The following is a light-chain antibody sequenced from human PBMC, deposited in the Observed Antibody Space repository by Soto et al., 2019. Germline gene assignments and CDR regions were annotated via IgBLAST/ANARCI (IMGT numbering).Light chain of an antibody. Sequence: AIQLTQSPSSLSASVGDRVTITCRASQGISSALAWYQQKPGKAPKLLIYDASSLESGVPSRFSGSGSGTDFTLTISSLQPEDFATYYCQQFNSYPLLFTFGPGTKVHIK. CDR2: DAS. CDR1: QGISSA. V-gene: IGKV1-13*02. CDR3: QQFNSYPLLFT. J-gene: IGKJ3*01.